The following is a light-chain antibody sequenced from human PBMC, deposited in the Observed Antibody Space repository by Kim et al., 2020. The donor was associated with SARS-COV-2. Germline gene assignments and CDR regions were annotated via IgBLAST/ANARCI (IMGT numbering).Light chain of an antibody. J-gene: IGLJ2*01. CDR2: GSD. CDR1: SSNIRTNT. V-gene: IGLV1-44*01. CDR3: SSWDDILNGIL. Sequence: QSVLTQPPSASGTPGQRVTISCSGSSSNIRTNTVNWYQQIPGTAPKLLIYGSDQRPSGVSDRFSGSKSGTSASLAISGLQSEDGADYYCSSWDDILNGILFGGGTQLTVL.